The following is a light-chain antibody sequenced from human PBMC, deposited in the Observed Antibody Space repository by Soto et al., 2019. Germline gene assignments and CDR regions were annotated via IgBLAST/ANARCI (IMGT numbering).Light chain of an antibody. CDR1: SSKIGAGYD. J-gene: IGLJ2*01. V-gene: IGLV1-40*01. CDR2: GNT. Sequence: QSVPTQPPSVSGAPGQRVTISCTGSSSKIGAGYDVQWYQQLPGAAPRLLIFGNTNRPSGVPDRFSGSRSGTSASLAISGLQAEYEGDYYCQSYDSSLSVSVVFGGGTKLTVL. CDR3: QSYDSSLSVSVV.